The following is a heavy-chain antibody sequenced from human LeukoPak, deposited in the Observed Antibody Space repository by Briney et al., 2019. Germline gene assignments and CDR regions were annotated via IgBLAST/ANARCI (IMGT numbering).Heavy chain of an antibody. CDR1: GYTFTSYA. D-gene: IGHD3-3*01. CDR2: INAGNGNT. CDR3: ARGGGFLEWLSLDY. V-gene: IGHV1-3*01. J-gene: IGHJ4*02. Sequence: ASVKVSCKASGYTFTSYAMHWVRQAPGQRLEWMGWINAGNGNTRYSQKFQGRVTITRDTSASTAYMELSSLRSEDTAVYYCARGGGFLEWLSLDYWGQGTLVTVSS.